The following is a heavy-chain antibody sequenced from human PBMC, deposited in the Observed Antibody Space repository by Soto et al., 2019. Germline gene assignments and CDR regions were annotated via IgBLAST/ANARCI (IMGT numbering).Heavy chain of an antibody. CDR1: GFTFSSFA. V-gene: IGHV3-23*01. CDR3: AKDLGYSGYPPQ. D-gene: IGHD5-12*01. CDR2: ISGSGGST. Sequence: EVQMLESGGALVQPGGSLRLSCAASGFTFSSFAMSWVRQAPGKGLEWVSVISGSGGSTYYAHSVKGRFTISRDNSKNTRYLTMKSRRAEDTAVYYCAKDLGYSGYPPQWGQGTLVTVSS. J-gene: IGHJ1*01.